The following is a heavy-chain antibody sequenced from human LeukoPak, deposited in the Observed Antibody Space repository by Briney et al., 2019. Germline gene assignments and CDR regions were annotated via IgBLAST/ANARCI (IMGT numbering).Heavy chain of an antibody. Sequence: GGSLRLSCAASGFTFSTYNMNWVRQAPGKGLEWVSYISSSGSTKYYADSVKGRFTISRDNAKNSLYLQMNNLRDEDSAVYYCARELGYCTTTTCLYGFDYWGQGTLVTVSS. V-gene: IGHV3-48*02. CDR1: GFTFSTYN. J-gene: IGHJ4*02. CDR3: ARELGYCTTTTCLYGFDY. D-gene: IGHD2-2*01. CDR2: ISSSGSTK.